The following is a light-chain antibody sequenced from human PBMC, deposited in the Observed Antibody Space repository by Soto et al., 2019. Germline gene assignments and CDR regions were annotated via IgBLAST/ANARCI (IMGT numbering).Light chain of an antibody. J-gene: IGKJ1*01. V-gene: IGKV3-15*01. Sequence: EIVMTQSPATLSVSSGESATLSCRASQSVSSNLAWYQQKPGQAPRLLIYGASTRATGIPARFSGSRSGTEFTLTISSLQSVDFAVYYCQQYNNWPPRTFGQGTKVEIK. CDR1: QSVSSN. CDR3: QQYNNWPPRT. CDR2: GAS.